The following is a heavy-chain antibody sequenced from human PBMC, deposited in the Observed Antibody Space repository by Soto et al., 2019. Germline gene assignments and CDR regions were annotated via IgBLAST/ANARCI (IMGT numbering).Heavy chain of an antibody. CDR1: GYSFTSYW. V-gene: IGHV5-51*01. J-gene: IGHJ6*02. D-gene: IGHD6-19*01. CDR2: IYPGDSDT. CDR3: ARIPGIAVAGTGYYYYYGMDV. Sequence: PGESLKISCKGSGYSFTSYWIGWVRQMPGKGLEWMGIIYPGDSDTRYSPSFQGQVTISADKSISTAYLQWSSLKASDTAMYYCARIPGIAVAGTGYYYYYGMDVWGQGTTVTVSS.